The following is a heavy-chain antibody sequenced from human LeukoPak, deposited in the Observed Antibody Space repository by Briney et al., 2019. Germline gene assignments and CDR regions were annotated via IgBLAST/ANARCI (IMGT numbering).Heavy chain of an antibody. CDR3: ARVFSSSWYVHAFDI. D-gene: IGHD6-13*01. J-gene: IGHJ3*02. V-gene: IGHV1-24*01. CDR2: FDPEDGET. CDR1: GYTLTELS. Sequence: ASVKVSCKVSGYTLTELSMHWVRQAPGKGLEWMGGFDPEDGETIYAQKFQGRVTMTEDTSTDTAYMELRSLRSDDTAVYYCARVFSSSWYVHAFDIWGQGTMVTVSS.